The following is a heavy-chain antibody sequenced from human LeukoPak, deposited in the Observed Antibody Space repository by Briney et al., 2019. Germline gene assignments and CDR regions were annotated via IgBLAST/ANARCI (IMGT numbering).Heavy chain of an antibody. J-gene: IGHJ3*02. CDR1: GFTLSGYW. V-gene: IGHV3-7*01. D-gene: IGHD6-19*01. Sequence: GGSLRLSCAASGFTLSGYWMSWVRRAPGKGLEWVANIKQDGDEKYYVDSVRGRFTISRDNAKNSVYLQVTSLRVEDTAVYYCXAVSXXAFD. CDR3: XAVSXXAFD. CDR2: IKQDGDEK.